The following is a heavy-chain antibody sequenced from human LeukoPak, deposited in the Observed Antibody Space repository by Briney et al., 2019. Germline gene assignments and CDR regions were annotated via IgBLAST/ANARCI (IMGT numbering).Heavy chain of an antibody. CDR2: INWNGGST. V-gene: IGHV3-20*04. Sequence: GGSLRLSCAASGFTFDDYGMSWVRHAPGKGLEWVSGINWNGGSTGYADSVKGRFTISRDNAKNSLYLQMNSLRAEDTALYYCAKGKPAAGPHDAFDIWGQGTMVTVSS. J-gene: IGHJ3*02. D-gene: IGHD6-13*01. CDR1: GFTFDDYG. CDR3: AKGKPAAGPHDAFDI.